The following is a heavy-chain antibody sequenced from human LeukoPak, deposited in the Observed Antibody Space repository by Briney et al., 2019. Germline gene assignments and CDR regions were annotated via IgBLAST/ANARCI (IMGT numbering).Heavy chain of an antibody. Sequence: GASVKVSCKASGYTFSDYYMHWVRQAPGQGLEWMGWINPNSGGTNYAQKFQGRVTMTRDTSISTAYMELSRLRSDDTAVYYCARVPIVGWFDYWGQGTLVTVSS. J-gene: IGHJ4*02. CDR1: GYTFSDYY. V-gene: IGHV1-2*02. D-gene: IGHD2/OR15-2a*01. CDR2: INPNSGGT. CDR3: ARVPIVGWFDY.